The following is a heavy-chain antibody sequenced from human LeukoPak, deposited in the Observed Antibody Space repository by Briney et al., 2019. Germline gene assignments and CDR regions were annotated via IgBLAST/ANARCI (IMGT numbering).Heavy chain of an antibody. J-gene: IGHJ4*02. D-gene: IGHD3-22*01. CDR1: GYTFTGYY. CDR2: INPNSGGT. CDR3: ARGSSGYSGIDY. V-gene: IGHV1-2*06. Sequence: ASVKVSFKASGYTFTGYYMHWVRQAPGQGLEWMGRINPNSGGTNYAQKFQGRVTMTRDTSISTAYMELSRLRSDDTAVYYCARGSSGYSGIDYWGQGTLVTVSS.